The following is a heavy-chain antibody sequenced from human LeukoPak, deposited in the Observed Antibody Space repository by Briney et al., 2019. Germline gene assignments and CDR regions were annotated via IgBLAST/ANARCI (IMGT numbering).Heavy chain of an antibody. CDR3: AKDHLLLGYCSSTSCPPHGYYMDV. D-gene: IGHD2-2*03. CDR1: GFTFSSYG. J-gene: IGHJ6*03. V-gene: IGHV3-30*02. CDR2: IRYDGSNK. Sequence: GGSLRLSCAASGFTFSSYGMHWVRQAPGKGLEWVAFIRYDGSNKYYADSVKGRFTISRDNSKNTLYLQMNSLRAEDTAVYYCAKDHLLLGYCSSTSCPPHGYYMDVWGKGTTVTVSS.